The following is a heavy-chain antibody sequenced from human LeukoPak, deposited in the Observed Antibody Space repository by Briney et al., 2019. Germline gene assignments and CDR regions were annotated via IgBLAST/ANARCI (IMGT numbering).Heavy chain of an antibody. V-gene: IGHV3-21*01. CDR2: ISSSSSYI. CDR1: GFTFSSYS. J-gene: IGHJ3*01. Sequence: GGSLRLSCAASGFTFSSYSMNWVRQAPGKGLEWVSSISSSSSYIYYADSVKGRFTISRDNAKNSLYLQMNSLRAEDTAVYYCARSTYYYDSSGHDLDYWGHGTMVIVSS. D-gene: IGHD3-22*01. CDR3: ARSTYYYDSSGHDLDY.